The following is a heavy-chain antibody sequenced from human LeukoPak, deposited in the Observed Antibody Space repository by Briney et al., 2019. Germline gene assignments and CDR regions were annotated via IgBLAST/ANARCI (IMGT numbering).Heavy chain of an antibody. J-gene: IGHJ4*02. Sequence: GGSLIVTCSASGFTFSSCAMTWVRQAPGKGLEWVASITGDGTRTYYTDSVKGRFTISRDNSKNTLYLQMNSPRADETAIYYCASRPRADMGPLDYWGQGTLVTVST. CDR2: ITGDGTRT. CDR1: GFTFSSCA. V-gene: IGHV3-23*01. D-gene: IGHD1-14*01. CDR3: ASRPRADMGPLDY.